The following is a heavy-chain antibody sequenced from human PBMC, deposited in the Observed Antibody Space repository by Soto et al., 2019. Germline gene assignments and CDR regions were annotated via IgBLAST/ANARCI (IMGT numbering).Heavy chain of an antibody. CDR1: GYTFIGYY. D-gene: IGHD5-18*01. CDR3: TRVTSRERGYSYGTSDF. J-gene: IGHJ4*02. CDR2: INPNSGGT. Sequence: QVQLVQSGAEVKKTGASVKVSCKASGYTFIGYYIHWVRQAPGQGLEWMGWINPNSGGTNYAQRFQGWVTMTRDRSISTAYMELSRLKSDDTAVYYCTRVTSRERGYSYGTSDFWGQGTLVTVSS. V-gene: IGHV1-2*04.